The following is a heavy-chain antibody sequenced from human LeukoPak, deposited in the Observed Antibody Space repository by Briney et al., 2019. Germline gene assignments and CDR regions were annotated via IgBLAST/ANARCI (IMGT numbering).Heavy chain of an antibody. CDR1: GFTFSSYG. J-gene: IGHJ4*02. D-gene: IGHD5-24*01. Sequence: GGSLRLSCAASGFTFSSYGMHWFRQAPGKGLEWVAFIRYDESDKYYADSVKGQFTISRDISKNTLYLQMNSLRAEDTAVYYRAKGDGDSPFDYWGQGTLVTVSS. CDR3: AKGDGDSPFDY. V-gene: IGHV3-30*02. CDR2: IRYDESDK.